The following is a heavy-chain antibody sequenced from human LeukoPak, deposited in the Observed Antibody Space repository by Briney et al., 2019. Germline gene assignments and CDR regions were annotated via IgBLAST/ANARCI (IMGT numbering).Heavy chain of an antibody. J-gene: IGHJ3*02. CDR3: AKSIAVAGRAKDDAFDI. D-gene: IGHD6-19*01. Sequence: GGSLRLSCAASEFTFSSYAMSWVRQAPGKGLEWVSAISGSGGSTYYADSVKGRFTISRDNSKNTLYLQMNSLRAEDTAVYYCAKSIAVAGRAKDDAFDIWGQGTMVTVSS. V-gene: IGHV3-23*01. CDR1: EFTFSSYA. CDR2: ISGSGGST.